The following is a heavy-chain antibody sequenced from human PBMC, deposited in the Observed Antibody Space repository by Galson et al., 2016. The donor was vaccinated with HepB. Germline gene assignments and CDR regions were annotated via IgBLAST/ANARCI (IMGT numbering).Heavy chain of an antibody. CDR1: GFTLRSYS. CDR2: ISSSSSTI. Sequence: SLRLSCAASGFTLRSYSMNWVRQAPGKGLEWVSYISSSSSTIYYTDSVKGRFTISRDTAKNSMYLQMNSLRAEDTAVYYCARELQLLPSLGYWGQGTLVTVSS. D-gene: IGHD5-18*01. V-gene: IGHV3-48*01. CDR3: ARELQLLPSLGY. J-gene: IGHJ4*02.